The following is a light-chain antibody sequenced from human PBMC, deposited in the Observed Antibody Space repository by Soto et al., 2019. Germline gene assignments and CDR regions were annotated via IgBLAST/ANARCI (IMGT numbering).Light chain of an antibody. CDR3: HQHNNWWT. V-gene: IGKV3-15*01. CDR2: GAS. CDR1: QSVSSN. Sequence: EVVMTQSPATLSVSPCERATLSFRASQSVSSNLAWYQQKPGQAPRLLIYGASTRAAGIPARFSGSGSGTDFTLTITSLQSEDFGVYYCHQHNNWWTFGQGTKVDI. J-gene: IGKJ1*01.